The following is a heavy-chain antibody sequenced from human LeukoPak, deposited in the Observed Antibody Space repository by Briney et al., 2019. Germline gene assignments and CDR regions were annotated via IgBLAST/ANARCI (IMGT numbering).Heavy chain of an antibody. J-gene: IGHJ6*04. Sequence: ASVKVSCKASGYTFTSYAMHWVRQAPGQRLEWMGWINAGNGNTKYSQKFQGRVTITRDTSASTAYMELSSLRSEDTAVYYCARMPYCSSTSCYLDYYGMDVWGKGTTVTVS. D-gene: IGHD2-2*01. CDR3: ARMPYCSSTSCYLDYYGMDV. CDR2: INAGNGNT. V-gene: IGHV1-3*01. CDR1: GYTFTSYA.